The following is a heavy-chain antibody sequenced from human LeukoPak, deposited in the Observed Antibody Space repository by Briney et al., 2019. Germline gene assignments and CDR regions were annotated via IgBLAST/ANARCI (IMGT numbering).Heavy chain of an antibody. V-gene: IGHV1-69*04. CDR1: GGTFSSYA. CDR3: ASDPSPPNFDMDV. J-gene: IGHJ6*02. Sequence: ASVMVSCKASGGTFSSYAISWVRQAPGQGLEWMGRIIPIFGIANYAQKFQGRVTITADKSTSTAYMELSSLRSEDTAVYYCASDPSPPNFDMDVWGQGTTVTVSS. D-gene: IGHD2-2*01. CDR2: IIPIFGIA.